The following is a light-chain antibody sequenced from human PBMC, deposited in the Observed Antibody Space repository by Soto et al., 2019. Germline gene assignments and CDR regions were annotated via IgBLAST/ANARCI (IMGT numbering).Light chain of an antibody. CDR2: GAS. J-gene: IGKJ1*01. Sequence: EIVLTQSPDTLSLSPGERVTLSCRASQTVSRSYLAWYQQKPGQAPRLLIYGASSRATGIPDRFSGTESGTEFTLTISSLRPDDFATYYCQQYNDYSAWTFGQGTKVDIK. CDR3: QQYNDYSAWT. CDR1: QTVSRSY. V-gene: IGKV3-20*01.